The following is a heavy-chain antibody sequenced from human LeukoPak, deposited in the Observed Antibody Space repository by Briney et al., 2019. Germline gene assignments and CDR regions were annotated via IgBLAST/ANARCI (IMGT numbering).Heavy chain of an antibody. D-gene: IGHD6-13*01. CDR1: GYTFTSYG. CDR2: ISAHNGNT. V-gene: IGHV1-18*01. CDR3: ARVGYSSWYGYYYMDV. Sequence: ASVKVSCKASGYTFTSYGISWVRQAPGQGLEWMGWISAHNGNTNYAQKLQGRVTMTTDTSTSTAYMEPRSLRSDDTAVYYCARVGYSSWYGYYYMDVWGKGTTVTISS. J-gene: IGHJ6*03.